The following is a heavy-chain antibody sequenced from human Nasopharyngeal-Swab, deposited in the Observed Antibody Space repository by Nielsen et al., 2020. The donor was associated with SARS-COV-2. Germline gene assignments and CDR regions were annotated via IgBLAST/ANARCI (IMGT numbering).Heavy chain of an antibody. V-gene: IGHV3-30-3*01. CDR3: ARDWVGATNY. Sequence: GRQAPGKGLEWVAVISYDGSNKYYADSVKGRFTISRDNSKNTLYLQMNSLRAEDTAVYYCARDWVGATNYWGQGTLVTVSS. J-gene: IGHJ4*02. CDR2: ISYDGSNK. D-gene: IGHD1-26*01.